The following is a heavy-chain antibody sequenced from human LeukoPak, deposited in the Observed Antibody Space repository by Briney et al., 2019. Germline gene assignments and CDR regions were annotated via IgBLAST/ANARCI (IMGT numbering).Heavy chain of an antibody. CDR3: ARDGSGSIDLDH. Sequence: GGSLRLSCSASGFTYSAYWMHWVRQAPGRGLVWVSYVDNDGRGTAYVDSVKGRFTISRDNAKNTVYLQMNSLRVDDTAVYYCARDGSGSIDLDHWGQGTLVTVSS. D-gene: IGHD3-3*01. J-gene: IGHJ4*02. CDR2: VDNDGRGT. CDR1: GFTYSAYW. V-gene: IGHV3-74*01.